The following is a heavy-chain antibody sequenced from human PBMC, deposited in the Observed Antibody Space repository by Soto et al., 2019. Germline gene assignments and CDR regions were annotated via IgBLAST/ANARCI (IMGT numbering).Heavy chain of an antibody. CDR1: GGSINTGAYY. CDR2: IYYSGST. V-gene: IGHV4-31*03. CDR3: ARFKQLGGFDY. Sequence: KTSETLSLTCTVSGGSINTGAYYWSWIRQHPVKGLEWIGYIYYSGSTYYNPSLKSRVTISLDTSKNQFSLRLSSVTAADTAVYYCARFKQLGGFDYWGQGTLVTVSS. J-gene: IGHJ4*02. D-gene: IGHD3-10*01.